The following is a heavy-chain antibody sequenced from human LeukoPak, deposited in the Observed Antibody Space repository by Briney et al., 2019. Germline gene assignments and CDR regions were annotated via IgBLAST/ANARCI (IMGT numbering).Heavy chain of an antibody. CDR2: INPNSGGT. CDR3: ARGEALGRWLQQYYYYGMDV. V-gene: IGHV1-2*02. D-gene: IGHD5-24*01. Sequence: ASVKVSCKASGYTFTGYYMHWVRQAPGQGLEWMGWINPNSGGTNYAQKFQGRVTMTRDTSISTAYMELSRLRSDDTAVYYCARGEALGRWLQQYYYYGMDVWGQGTTVTVPS. CDR1: GYTFTGYY. J-gene: IGHJ6*02.